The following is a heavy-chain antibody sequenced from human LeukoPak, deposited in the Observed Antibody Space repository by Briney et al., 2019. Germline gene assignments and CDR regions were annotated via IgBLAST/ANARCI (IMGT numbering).Heavy chain of an antibody. Sequence: SVKVSCKASGGTFSSYAISWVRQAPGQGLEWMGGIIPIFGTANYAQKFQGRVTITADESTSTAYMELSSLRSEDTAVHYCARDCRYYGSGSYDPCFDYWGQGTLVTVSS. D-gene: IGHD3-10*01. CDR2: IIPIFGTA. J-gene: IGHJ4*02. V-gene: IGHV1-69*13. CDR1: GGTFSSYA. CDR3: ARDCRYYGSGSYDPCFDY.